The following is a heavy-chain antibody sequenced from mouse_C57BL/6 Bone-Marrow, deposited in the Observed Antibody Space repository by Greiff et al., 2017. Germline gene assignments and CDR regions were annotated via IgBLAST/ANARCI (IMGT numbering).Heavy chain of an antibody. CDR3: ARDGYYAWFAY. CDR1: GFTFSSYG. D-gene: IGHD2-3*01. J-gene: IGHJ3*01. V-gene: IGHV5-6*02. CDR2: ISSGGSYT. Sequence: EVMLVESGGDLVKPGGSLKLSCAASGFTFSSYGMSWVRQTPDKMLEWVATISSGGSYTYYPDRVKGRFTISRDNAKNTLYLQMSSLKSEDTAMYYCARDGYYAWFAYWGQGTLVTVSA.